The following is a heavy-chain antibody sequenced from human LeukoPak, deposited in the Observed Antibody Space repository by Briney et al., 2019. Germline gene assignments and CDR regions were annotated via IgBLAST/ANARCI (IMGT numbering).Heavy chain of an antibody. CDR2: IYHSGST. CDR3: ARVGSCSGGSCYALNWFDP. Sequence: SETPSLTCAVSGYSISSGYYWGWIRQPPGKGLEWIGSIYHSGSTYYNPSLKSRVTISVDTSKNQFSLRLSSVTAADTAVYYCARVGSCSGGSCYALNWFDPWGQGTLVTVSS. D-gene: IGHD2-15*01. J-gene: IGHJ5*02. V-gene: IGHV4-38-2*01. CDR1: GYSISSGYY.